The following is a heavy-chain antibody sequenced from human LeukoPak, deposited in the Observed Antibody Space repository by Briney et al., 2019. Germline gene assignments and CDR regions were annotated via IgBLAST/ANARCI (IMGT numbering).Heavy chain of an antibody. J-gene: IGHJ4*02. CDR2: ISGHTGNT. D-gene: IGHD3-9*01. CDR3: ARDLDDILTAYKPITYYFDY. CDR1: GYTFTNYG. Sequence: ASVKVSCKASGYTFTNYGISWVRQAPGQGLEWMGWISGHTGNTKYAQKFQGRVTMTADTSTRTAYMELRSLRTDDTAVYYCARDLDDILTAYKPITYYFDYWGQGTLVTVSS. V-gene: IGHV1-18*01.